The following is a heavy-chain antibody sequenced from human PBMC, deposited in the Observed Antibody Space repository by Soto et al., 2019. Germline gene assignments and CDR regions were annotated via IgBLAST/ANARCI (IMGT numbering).Heavy chain of an antibody. CDR1: GGSISSSSYY. Sequence: QLQLQESGPGLVKPSETLSLTCTVSGGSISSSSYYWGWIRQPPGKGLEWIGSIYYSGSTYYNPSLKSRVTISVDTSKNQFSLKLSSVTAADTAVYYCARLFPQWLVAYRDFDYWGQGTLVTVSS. J-gene: IGHJ4*02. D-gene: IGHD6-19*01. CDR2: IYYSGST. V-gene: IGHV4-39*01. CDR3: ARLFPQWLVAYRDFDY.